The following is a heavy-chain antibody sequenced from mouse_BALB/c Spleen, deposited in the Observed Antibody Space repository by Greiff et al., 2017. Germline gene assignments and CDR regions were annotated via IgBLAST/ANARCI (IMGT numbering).Heavy chain of an antibody. Sequence: VHVKQSGAELVKPGASVKLSCTASGFNIKDTYMHWVKQRPEQGLEWIGRIDPANGNTKYDPKFQGKATITADTSSNTAYLQLSSLTSEDTAVYYCARGDGYYYAMDYWGQGTSVTVSS. CDR2: IDPANGNT. CDR1: GFNIKDTY. CDR3: ARGDGYYYAMDY. V-gene: IGHV14-3*02. D-gene: IGHD2-3*01. J-gene: IGHJ4*01.